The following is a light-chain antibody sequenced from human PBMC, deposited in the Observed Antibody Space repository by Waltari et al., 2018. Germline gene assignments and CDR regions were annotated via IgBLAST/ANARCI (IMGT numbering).Light chain of an antibody. V-gene: IGKV1-5*03. CDR1: QSVNSW. Sequence: DIQMTQSPSTLSASVGDRVTITCRASQSVNSWVAWYQQKPRKAPKLLIFKASNLESGVPSRFSGSGSGTEFTLTISSLQPDYFATYHCQQYDSYWTFGQGTKVEIK. CDR3: QQYDSYWT. J-gene: IGKJ1*01. CDR2: KAS.